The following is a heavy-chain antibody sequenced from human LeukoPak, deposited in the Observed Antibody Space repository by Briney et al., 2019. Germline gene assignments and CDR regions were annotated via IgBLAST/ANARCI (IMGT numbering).Heavy chain of an antibody. CDR2: LSYSGGT. V-gene: IGHV4-59*01. Sequence: SETLSLTCNVSGASISSEFWSWNRQPPGKGLEWIGSLSYSGGTNYSPSLTGRVTISMDTSENQFSLKVKSVSTADTAVYYCARDRSGWYAENWGQGIQVTVSS. J-gene: IGHJ4*02. D-gene: IGHD6-19*01. CDR1: GASISSEF. CDR3: ARDRSGWYAEN.